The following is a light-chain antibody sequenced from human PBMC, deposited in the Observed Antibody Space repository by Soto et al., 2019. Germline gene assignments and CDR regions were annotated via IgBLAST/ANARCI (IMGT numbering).Light chain of an antibody. V-gene: IGKV3-15*01. CDR2: GAS. CDR3: QQYNNWPLT. CDR1: QSVSNN. J-gene: IGKJ4*01. Sequence: EIVMTQSQATLSVSPGERATLSCRASQSVSNNLAWYQQKPGQAPRLLIYGASTRATGIPARFSGSGSGTEFTLTISSLQSEDFAVYYCQQYNNWPLTFGGGTKVDIK.